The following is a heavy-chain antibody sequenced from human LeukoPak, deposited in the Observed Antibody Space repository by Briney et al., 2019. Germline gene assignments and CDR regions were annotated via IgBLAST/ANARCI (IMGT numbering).Heavy chain of an antibody. CDR2: IYYSGYT. J-gene: IGHJ5*02. D-gene: IGHD3-10*01. V-gene: IGHV4-59*08. CDR1: GGSISNSY. CDR3: ARRHRGATSDLDWFDP. Sequence: SETLSLTCTVSGGSISNSYWSWIQQPPGKGLECIGYIYYSGYTNYNPSLTSRVTISVDTSTSQFSLKLTPVTAADTAMYYCARRHRGATSDLDWFDPRAREPWSPSPQ.